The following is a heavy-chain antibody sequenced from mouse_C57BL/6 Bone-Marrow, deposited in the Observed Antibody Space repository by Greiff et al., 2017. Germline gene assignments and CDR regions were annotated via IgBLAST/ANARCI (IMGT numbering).Heavy chain of an antibody. V-gene: IGHV1-69*01. CDR1: GYTFTSYW. CDR3: AREANWDPAWFAY. Sequence: QVQLKESGAELVMPGASVKLSCKASGYTFTSYWMHWVKQRPGQGLEWIGEIDPSDSYTNYNQKFKGKSTLTVDKSSSTAYMQLSSLTSEDSAVYYCAREANWDPAWFAYWGQGTLVTVSA. CDR2: IDPSDSYT. D-gene: IGHD4-1*01. J-gene: IGHJ3*01.